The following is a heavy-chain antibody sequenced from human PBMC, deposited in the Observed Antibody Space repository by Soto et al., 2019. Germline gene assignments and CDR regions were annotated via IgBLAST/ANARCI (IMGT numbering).Heavy chain of an antibody. D-gene: IGHD6-19*01. V-gene: IGHV1-69*02. Sequence: QVQLVQSGAEVKKPGSSVKVSCKASGGTFSSYTISWVRQAPGQGLEWMGRIIPILGIANYAQKFQGRVTITADKSTSTAYMELSSLRSEDTAVYYCARAYGSAGYFDYWGQGTLFTVSS. CDR3: ARAYGSAGYFDY. CDR1: GGTFSSYT. CDR2: IIPILGIA. J-gene: IGHJ4*02.